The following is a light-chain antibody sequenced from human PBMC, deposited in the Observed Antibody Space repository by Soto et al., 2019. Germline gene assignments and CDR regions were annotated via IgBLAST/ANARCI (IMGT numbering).Light chain of an antibody. CDR2: DVT. J-gene: IGLJ1*01. V-gene: IGLV2-14*01. CDR3: SSHPTRPPYV. CDR1: SRDVSAYNY. Sequence: QSVLTQPASVSWSPGQSITISCTGASRDVSAYNYVSWYQQHPGKAPKLMVYDVTNRPSGVSDRFSGYKSGNTASLTISGLQAEDEADYFCSSHPTRPPYVFGGGTKVHV.